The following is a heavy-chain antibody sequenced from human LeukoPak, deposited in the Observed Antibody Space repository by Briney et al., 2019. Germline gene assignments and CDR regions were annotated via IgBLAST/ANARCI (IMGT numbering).Heavy chain of an antibody. J-gene: IGHJ4*02. D-gene: IGHD6-13*01. CDR3: AREYSTTWEGFDY. CDR2: VSISSGTI. CDR1: GFTFSGHN. V-gene: IGHV3-48*04. Sequence: PGGSLRLSCAASGFTFSGHNMNWVRQAPGKGLEWISFVSISSGTIYYADSVKGRFTISRDNAKNSLYLQMNSLRAEDTAVYYCAREYSTTWEGFDYWGQGTLVTVSS.